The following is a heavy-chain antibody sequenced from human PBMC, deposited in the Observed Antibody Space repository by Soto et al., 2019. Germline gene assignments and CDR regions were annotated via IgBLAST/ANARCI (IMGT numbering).Heavy chain of an antibody. CDR3: ARDYYRFNSGYGFSMDV. CDR2: ISYDGSNK. J-gene: IGHJ6*01. Sequence: QVQLVESGGGVVQPGRSLRLSCAASGFTFSSYAMHWVRQAPGKGLEWVAVISYDGSNKYYADSVKGRFTISRDNSKNTLYLKMNSLRAEDTDVYYCARDYYRFNSGYGFSMDVWGQWTTVTVSS. D-gene: IGHD5-12*01. CDR1: GFTFSSYA. V-gene: IGHV3-30-3*01.